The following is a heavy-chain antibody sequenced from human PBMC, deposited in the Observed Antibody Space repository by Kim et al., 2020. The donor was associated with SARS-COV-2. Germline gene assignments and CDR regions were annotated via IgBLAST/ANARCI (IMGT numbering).Heavy chain of an antibody. CDR1: GFTFSSYW. CDR2: IKSDGSST. D-gene: IGHD6-13*01. V-gene: IGHV3-74*01. Sequence: GGSLRLSCAASGFTFSSYWMHWVRQAPGKGLVWVSRIKSDGSSTSYADSVKGRFTISRDNAKNTLYLQMNSLRAEDTAVYYCAREGPDSSSCYSYYYYYGMDVWGQGTTVTVSS. J-gene: IGHJ6*02. CDR3: AREGPDSSSCYSYYYYYGMDV.